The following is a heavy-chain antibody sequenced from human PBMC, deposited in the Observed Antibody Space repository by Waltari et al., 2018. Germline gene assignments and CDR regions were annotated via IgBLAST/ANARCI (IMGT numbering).Heavy chain of an antibody. Sequence: NTLQVSGPTLVKPPKTLTLSCNSSGLSLSTSGLDVGWFRQPPGKALEWLALIYWNDDKRYSPSLKSRLTITKDTSKNQVVLTMTNMDPVDTATYYCAHLSLVEYFDYWGQGTLVTVSS. V-gene: IGHV2-5*01. J-gene: IGHJ4*02. CDR1: GLSLSTSGLD. CDR3: AHLSLVEYFDY. D-gene: IGHD3-3*01. CDR2: IYWNDDK.